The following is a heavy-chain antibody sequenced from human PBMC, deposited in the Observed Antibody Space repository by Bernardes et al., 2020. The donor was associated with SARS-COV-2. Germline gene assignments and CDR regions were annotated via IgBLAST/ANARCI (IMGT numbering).Heavy chain of an antibody. V-gene: IGHV3-53*01. CDR3: ATPSSRDAFDI. CDR2: IYSGGST. Sequence: GGSLRLSCAASGFTVSDNYLNWVRQAPGKGLEWVSVIYSGGSTFYVDSVKGRFTISRDNSKNTVYLEMNSLRAEDTAVYYCATPSSRDAFDIWGQGTMVTVSS. J-gene: IGHJ3*02. CDR1: GFTVSDNY.